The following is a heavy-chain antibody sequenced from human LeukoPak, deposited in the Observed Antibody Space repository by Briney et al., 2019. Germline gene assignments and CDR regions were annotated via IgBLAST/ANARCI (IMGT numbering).Heavy chain of an antibody. J-gene: IGHJ4*02. CDR2: FDYSGST. CDR3: ARHLGGSYYSPFDY. V-gene: IGHV4-39*01. D-gene: IGHD2-15*01. Sequence: SETLSLTCAVSGGSISSNTYYWGWIRQPPGKGLEWIGCFDYSGSTYYNPSLQSRVTIFEDTSKNQFSLKLTSVTAADTAVYYCARHLGGSYYSPFDYWGRGTLVTVSS. CDR1: GGSISSNTYY.